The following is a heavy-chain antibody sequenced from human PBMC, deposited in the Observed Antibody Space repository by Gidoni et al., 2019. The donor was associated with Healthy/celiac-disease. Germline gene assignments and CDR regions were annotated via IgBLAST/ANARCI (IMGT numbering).Heavy chain of an antibody. CDR1: GLTFSSYA. V-gene: IGHV3-30-3*01. CDR3: ARDQGYYYDSSGYSPHFDY. Sequence: QVQLVESGGGVVQPGRSLGLSCAASGLTFSSYAMPWVRQAPGKGLEWVAVISYDGSNKYYADSVNGRFTISRDNSKNTLYLQMNSLRAEDTAVYYCARDQGYYYDSSGYSPHFDYWGQGTLVTVSS. CDR2: ISYDGSNK. J-gene: IGHJ4*02. D-gene: IGHD3-22*01.